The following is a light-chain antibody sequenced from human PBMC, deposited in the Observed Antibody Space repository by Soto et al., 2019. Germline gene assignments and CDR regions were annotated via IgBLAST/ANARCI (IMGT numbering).Light chain of an antibody. CDR1: QGIRNN. V-gene: IGKV1-17*01. Sequence: DIQMTQSPSSLFASVGDRFTITCRASQGIRNNLGWYQQKPGKAPKRLIYGTSNLQYGAPSRFSGSGSGTEFTLTITSLQPEDFATYYCLQLKSYPLTFGGGTKVDIK. CDR3: LQLKSYPLT. J-gene: IGKJ4*01. CDR2: GTS.